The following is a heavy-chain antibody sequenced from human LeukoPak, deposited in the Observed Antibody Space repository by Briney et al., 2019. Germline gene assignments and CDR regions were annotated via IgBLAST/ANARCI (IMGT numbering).Heavy chain of an antibody. Sequence: GGSLRLSCAASGFTFSSYAMSWVRQAPGKGLEWVSAISGGSGSTYYADSVKGRFTISRDNSKNTLYLQMNSLRAEDTAVYYCAKGVQRYCSSTSCYPDDAFDIWGQGTMVTVSS. CDR1: GFTFSSYA. D-gene: IGHD2-2*01. CDR3: AKGVQRYCSSTSCYPDDAFDI. CDR2: ISGGSGST. V-gene: IGHV3-23*01. J-gene: IGHJ3*02.